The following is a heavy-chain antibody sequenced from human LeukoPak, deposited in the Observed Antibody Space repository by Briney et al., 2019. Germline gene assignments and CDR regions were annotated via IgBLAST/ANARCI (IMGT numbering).Heavy chain of an antibody. J-gene: IGHJ6*02. V-gene: IGHV1-8*01. D-gene: IGHD2-15*01. CDR1: GYTFTSYD. CDR3: ARAGRGYCSGGSCPRTYYYYYGMDV. Sequence: ASVKVSCKASGYTFTSYDINWVRQATGQGLEWMGWMNPNSGNTGYAQKFQGRVTMTRNTSISTAYMELSSLRSEDTAVYYCARAGRGYCSGGSCPRTYYYYYGMDVWGQGTTVTVSS. CDR2: MNPNSGNT.